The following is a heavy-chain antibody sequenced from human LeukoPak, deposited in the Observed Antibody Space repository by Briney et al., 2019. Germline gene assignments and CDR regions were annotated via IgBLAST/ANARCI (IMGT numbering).Heavy chain of an antibody. D-gene: IGHD4-23*01. V-gene: IGHV1-2*02. CDR1: GYTFTGYY. CDR2: INPNSGGT. J-gene: IGHJ4*02. CDR3: ARGNGGDY. Sequence: ASVTVSFTASGYTFTGYYMHWVRQAPGQGLEWMGWINPNSGGTNYAQKFQGRVTMTRDTSISTAYMELSRLRSDDTAVYDCARGNGGDYWGQGTLVTVSS.